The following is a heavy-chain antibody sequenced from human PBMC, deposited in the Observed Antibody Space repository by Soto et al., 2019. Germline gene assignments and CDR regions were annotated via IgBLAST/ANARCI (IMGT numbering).Heavy chain of an antibody. Sequence: SETLSLTCTVSGGSINSGDYYWSWIRQPPGKGLEWIGYISYSGTTYYKPSLRSRITISLDTSKNQFSLRLASVTAADTAVYHCARTNYDYVWGSYRFDYWGQGTLVTVSS. CDR3: ARTNYDYVWGSYRFDY. J-gene: IGHJ4*02. V-gene: IGHV4-30-4*01. CDR1: GGSINSGDYY. D-gene: IGHD3-16*02. CDR2: ISYSGTT.